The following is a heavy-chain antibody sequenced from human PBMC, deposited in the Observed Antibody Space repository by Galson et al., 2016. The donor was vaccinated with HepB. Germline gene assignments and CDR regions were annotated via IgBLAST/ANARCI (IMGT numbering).Heavy chain of an antibody. D-gene: IGHD2-21*01. V-gene: IGHV3-23*01. CDR1: GFTFSSYA. CDR2: ISSSGTIP. Sequence: SLRLSCAASGFTFSSYALGWVRQAPGKGLEWVSSISSSGTIPYYADSVKGRFTISRDNSRNTLYMQMSSLRVDDTAVYYCEKDVTPGEGWTPFDYCGQGTLVTVSS. CDR3: EKDVTPGEGWTPFDY. J-gene: IGHJ4*02.